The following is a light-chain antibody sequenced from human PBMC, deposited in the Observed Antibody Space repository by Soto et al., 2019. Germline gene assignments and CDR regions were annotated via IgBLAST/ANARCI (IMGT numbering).Light chain of an antibody. CDR1: QSISSW. J-gene: IGKJ4*01. CDR2: DAS. V-gene: IGKV1-33*01. Sequence: DIQMTQSPSTLSASVGDRVTITCRASQSISSWLAWYQQKPGKAPKLLIYDASDFEAEVPSRFSGSGSGTDFTFTISSLQPEDFATYYCQQYDNVPLTFGGGTKVDIK. CDR3: QQYDNVPLT.